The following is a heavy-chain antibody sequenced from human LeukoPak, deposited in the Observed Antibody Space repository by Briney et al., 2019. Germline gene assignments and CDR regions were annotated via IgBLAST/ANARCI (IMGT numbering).Heavy chain of an antibody. CDR2: ISAYNGNT. V-gene: IGHV1-18*01. CDR1: GYTFTSYG. J-gene: IGHJ6*02. D-gene: IGHD1-26*01. CDR3: ARGIVGATVYYYYGMDV. Sequence: ASVKVSCKASGYTFTSYGISWVRQAPGQGLEWMGWISAYNGNTNYAQKLQGRVTMTTDTSTSTAYMELRSLRSDDTAVYYCARGIVGATVYYYYGMDVWGQGTTVTVSS.